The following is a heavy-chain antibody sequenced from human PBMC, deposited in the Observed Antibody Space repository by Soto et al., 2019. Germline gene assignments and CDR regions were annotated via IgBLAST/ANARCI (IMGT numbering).Heavy chain of an antibody. D-gene: IGHD3-3*01. Sequence: QLHLVQSGAVVKKPGASVTVSCSASGYPVTAYYMHWVRQAPGRGLEWMGGINPATGAAKYTQTFQGRVTMTREPSTSTVFMELSGLTSEDPAVFLCARGGGVGVAGSAAFDMWGQGTLVTVSS. CDR1: GYPVTAYY. CDR2: INPATGAA. V-gene: IGHV1-2*02. J-gene: IGHJ3*02. CDR3: ARGGGVGVAGSAAFDM.